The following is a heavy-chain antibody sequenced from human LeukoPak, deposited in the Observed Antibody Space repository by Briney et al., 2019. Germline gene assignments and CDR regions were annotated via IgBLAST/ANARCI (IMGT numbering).Heavy chain of an antibody. CDR2: INPNSGGT. V-gene: IGHV1-2*02. J-gene: IGHJ4*02. D-gene: IGHD6-13*01. CDR3: ARAAFRAAAPVDY. Sequence: GASVKVSCKASGYTFTGYYMHWVREAPGQGLEWVGWINPNSGGTNYAQKFQGRVTMTRDTSISTAYMELSRLRSDDTAVYYCARAAFRAAAPVDYWGQGTLVTVSS. CDR1: GYTFTGYY.